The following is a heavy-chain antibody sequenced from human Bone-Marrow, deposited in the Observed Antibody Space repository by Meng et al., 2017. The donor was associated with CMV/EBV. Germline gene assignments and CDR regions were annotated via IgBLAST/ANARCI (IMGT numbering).Heavy chain of an antibody. V-gene: IGHV3-30*18. D-gene: IGHD3-22*01. CDR3: AKYGYYDSSGYYPFDY. Sequence: GESLKISCVASGFTFTSYWMSWVRQAPGKGLEWVAVISHDGMNNYYADSVKGRFTISRDNFKNTLYLQMNSLSPEDTAVYYCAKYGYYDSSGYYPFDYWGQRTLVTVSS. CDR2: ISHDGMNN. J-gene: IGHJ4*02. CDR1: GFTFTSYW.